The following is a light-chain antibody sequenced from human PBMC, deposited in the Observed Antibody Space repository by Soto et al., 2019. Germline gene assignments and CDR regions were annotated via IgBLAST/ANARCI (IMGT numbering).Light chain of an antibody. V-gene: IGLV1-40*01. CDR1: SSNIGAGYD. CDR3: QSYDRSLSGGV. CDR2: GYS. Sequence: QSVLTQPPSVSGAPGQRVTISCTGSSSNIGAGYDVHWYQQLPGTAPKLLIYGYSNRPSGVSDRFSASKSGTSASLAITGLQAEDEADYYCQSYDRSLSGGVFGGGTKVTVL. J-gene: IGLJ2*01.